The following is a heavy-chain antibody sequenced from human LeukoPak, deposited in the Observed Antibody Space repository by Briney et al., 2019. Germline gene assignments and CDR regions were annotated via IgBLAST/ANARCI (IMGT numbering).Heavy chain of an antibody. CDR2: INTDGSST. J-gene: IGHJ4*02. CDR3: ARDAAVDGSGSYRVHSY. Sequence: GGSLRLSCAASGFTFSSYWMHWVRQAPGKGLVWVSRINTDGSSTSYADSVKGRFTISRDNAKNTLYLQMNSLRAEDTAMYHCARDAAVDGSGSYRVHSYWGQGTLVTVSS. CDR1: GFTFSSYW. V-gene: IGHV3-74*01. D-gene: IGHD3-10*01.